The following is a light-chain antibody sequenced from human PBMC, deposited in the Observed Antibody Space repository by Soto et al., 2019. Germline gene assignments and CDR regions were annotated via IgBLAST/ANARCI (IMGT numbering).Light chain of an antibody. CDR3: QQYGGAPFT. Sequence: EIVLTQSPRTLSLSPGESATLSCRASQNVYINSLAWFQQKPGQTPRLLIYGPSTRAAGVPDRFTGSGSGAHFALTIPGLEPEDFAMYYCQQYGGAPFTFGPGTRV. CDR2: GPS. J-gene: IGKJ3*01. V-gene: IGKV3-20*01. CDR1: QNVYINS.